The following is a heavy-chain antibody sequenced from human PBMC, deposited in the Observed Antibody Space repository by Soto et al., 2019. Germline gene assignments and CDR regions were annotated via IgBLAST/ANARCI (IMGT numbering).Heavy chain of an antibody. CDR3: ARGYSSSWYYFDY. J-gene: IGHJ4*02. D-gene: IGHD6-13*01. V-gene: IGHV1-3*01. CDR1: GYTFTSYA. CDR2: INAGNGNT. Sequence: ASVKVSCKASGYTFTSYAMHWVREAPGQRLEWMGWINAGNGNTKYSQKFQGRVTITRDTSASTAYMELSSLRSEDTAVYYCARGYSSSWYYFDYWGQGTLVTVSS.